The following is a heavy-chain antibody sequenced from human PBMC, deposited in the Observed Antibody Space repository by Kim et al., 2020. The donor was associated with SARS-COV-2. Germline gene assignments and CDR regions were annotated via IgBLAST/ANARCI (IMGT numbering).Heavy chain of an antibody. CDR2: IDYSGST. D-gene: IGHD7-27*01. CDR3: GSPQLTGAINWYFYL. J-gene: IGHJ2*01. Sequence: SETLSLTCTVSGGSISSSTYYWGWIRQPPGKGLEWIASIDYSGSTSYNPSLQTRVTMSVDTSKNQFSLNLTSVTAADTAVYYFGSPQLTGAINWYFYLWG. CDR1: GGSISSSTYY. V-gene: IGHV4-39*01.